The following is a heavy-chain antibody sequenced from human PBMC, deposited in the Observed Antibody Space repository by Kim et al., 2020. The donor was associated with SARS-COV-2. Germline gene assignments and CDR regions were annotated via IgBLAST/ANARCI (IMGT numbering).Heavy chain of an antibody. D-gene: IGHD3-9*01. CDR2: IIPIFGTA. V-gene: IGHV1-69*13. CDR1: GGTFSSYA. J-gene: IGHJ4*02. Sequence: SVKVSCKASGGTFSSYAISWVRQAPGQGLEWMGGIIPIFGTANYAQKFQGRVTITADESTSTAYMELSSLRSEDTAVYYCAREGASEYDILTGYYPFNYWGQGTLVTVSS. CDR3: AREGASEYDILTGYYPFNY.